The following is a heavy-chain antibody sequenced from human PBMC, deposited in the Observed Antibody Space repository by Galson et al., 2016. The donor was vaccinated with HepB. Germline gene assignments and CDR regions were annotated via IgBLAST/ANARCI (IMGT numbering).Heavy chain of an antibody. Sequence: SLRLSCAASGFTFSTYWMSWVRQAPGKGLEWVANINQDGSEQYYVDSVKGRFTISRDNAKNSLYLQMISLRAEDTAVYYCARDKITYYDFLTGYSRHYYLECWGQGTLVTVSS. D-gene: IGHD3-9*01. CDR1: GFTFSTYW. J-gene: IGHJ4*02. CDR2: INQDGSEQ. CDR3: ARDKITYYDFLTGYSRHYYLEC. V-gene: IGHV3-7*01.